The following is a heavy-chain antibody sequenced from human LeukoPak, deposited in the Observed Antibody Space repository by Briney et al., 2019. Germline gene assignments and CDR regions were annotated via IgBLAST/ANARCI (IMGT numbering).Heavy chain of an antibody. Sequence: PSETLSLTCTVSGGSISSYYWSWIRQPPGKGLEWIGYIYYSGSTNYNPSFKSRVTISVDTSKNQFSLKLSSVTAADTAVYYCARQHLEGWIDPWGQGTLVTVSS. V-gene: IGHV4-59*08. J-gene: IGHJ5*02. CDR3: ARQHLEGWIDP. CDR2: IYYSGST. CDR1: GGSISSYY.